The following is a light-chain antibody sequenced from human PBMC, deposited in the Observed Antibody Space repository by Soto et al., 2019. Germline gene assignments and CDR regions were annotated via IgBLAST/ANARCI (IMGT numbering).Light chain of an antibody. J-gene: IGKJ4*01. V-gene: IGKV3-20*01. CDR3: QQYGSSPLLT. Sequence: EIVLTQSPGTLSLSPGERATLSCRASQSVSSSYLAWYQQKPGQAPRLLIYGASSRATGIPDRFSGSGSGTDFTLNSSRLEPEDFAVYYCQQYGSSPLLTFGGGTKVEIK. CDR1: QSVSSSY. CDR2: GAS.